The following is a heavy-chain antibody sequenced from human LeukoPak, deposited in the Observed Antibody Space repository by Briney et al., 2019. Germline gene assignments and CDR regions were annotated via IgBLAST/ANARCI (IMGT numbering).Heavy chain of an antibody. V-gene: IGHV3-9*01. J-gene: IGHJ4*02. CDR2: ISWNSGSI. D-gene: IGHD1-14*01. CDR3: AKDIATGNRLYYFDY. CDR1: GFTFDDHA. Sequence: PGGSLRLSCAASGFTFDDHAMHWVRQDPGKGLEWVSGISWNSGSIGYADSVKGRFTISRDNAKNSLYLQMNSLRAEDTALYYCAKDIATGNRLYYFDYWGQGTLVTVSS.